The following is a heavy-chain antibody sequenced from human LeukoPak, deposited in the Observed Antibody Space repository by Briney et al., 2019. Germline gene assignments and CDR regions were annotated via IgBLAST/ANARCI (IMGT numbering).Heavy chain of an antibody. V-gene: IGHV1-2*02. CDR3: ARPPGRDGYNRYDN. CDR1: GYTFTAYF. Sequence: ASVKVSCKASGYTFTAYFMHWVRQAPGQGLELMGWINPDNGATTYAEKFQGRVTTTRDTSITTAYMELSRLRSDDTAVYYCARPPGRDGYNRYDNWGQGTLVTVSS. CDR2: INPDNGAT. J-gene: IGHJ4*02. D-gene: IGHD5-24*01.